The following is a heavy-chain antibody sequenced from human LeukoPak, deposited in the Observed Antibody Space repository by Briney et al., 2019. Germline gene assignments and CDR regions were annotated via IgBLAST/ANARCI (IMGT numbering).Heavy chain of an antibody. Sequence: PSETLSLTCTVSGGSISSSSYYWGWIRQPPGKGLEWIGSIYYSGSTYYNPSLKSRVTISVDTSKNQFSLKLSSVTAADTAVYYCASSSMDYYYGMDVWGQGTTVTVSS. J-gene: IGHJ6*02. CDR3: ASSSMDYYYGMDV. V-gene: IGHV4-39*01. CDR2: IYYSGST. D-gene: IGHD2/OR15-2a*01. CDR1: GGSISSSSYY.